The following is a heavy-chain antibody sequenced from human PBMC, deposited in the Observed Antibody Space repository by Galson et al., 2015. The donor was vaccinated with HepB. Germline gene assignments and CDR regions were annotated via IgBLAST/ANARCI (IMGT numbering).Heavy chain of an antibody. V-gene: IGHV3-33*06. J-gene: IGHJ4*02. CDR3: VKGGDGALYYFDF. CDR1: GLTFRIYD. CDR2: IWFDGSNE. D-gene: IGHD4-17*01. Sequence: SLRLSCAMSGLTFRIYDMHWVRQAPGKGLEWVASIWFDGSNEYYADSVKGRFTISRDNSKNTLYLQMNSLRAEDTAVYPCVKGGDGALYYFDFWGQGTLVTVSS.